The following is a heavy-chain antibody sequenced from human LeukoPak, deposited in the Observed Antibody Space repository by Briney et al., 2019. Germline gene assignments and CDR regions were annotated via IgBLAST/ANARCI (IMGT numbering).Heavy chain of an antibody. Sequence: ASVEVSCKASGYTFTNYGISWVRQAPGLGLQWMGWISADNGNTKQEFQGRITMTTDTSTSTAYLEVRSLRSDDTAVYYFAREKGLREGTDLEYRGPGTLVTV. D-gene: IGHD1-1*01. V-gene: IGHV1-18*01. CDR2: ISADNGNT. J-gene: IGHJ4*02. CDR3: AREKGLREGTDLEY. CDR1: GYTFTNYG.